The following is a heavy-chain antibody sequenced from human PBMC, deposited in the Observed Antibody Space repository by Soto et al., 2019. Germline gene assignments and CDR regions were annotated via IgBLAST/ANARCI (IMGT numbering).Heavy chain of an antibody. CDR1: GFTFSSHA. Sequence: GGSLRLSCAASGFTFSSHAMSWVRQAPGKGLEWVSAISGSGGSTYYADSVKGRFTISRDNSKNTLYLQMNSLRAEDTAVYYCAKAHLTYYYYGMDVWGQGTTVTVSS. CDR2: ISGSGGST. CDR3: AKAHLTYYYYGMDV. J-gene: IGHJ6*02. V-gene: IGHV3-23*01. D-gene: IGHD7-27*01.